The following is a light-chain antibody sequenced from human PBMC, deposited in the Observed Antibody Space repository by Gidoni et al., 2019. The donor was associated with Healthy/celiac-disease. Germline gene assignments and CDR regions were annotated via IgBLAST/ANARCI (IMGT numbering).Light chain of an antibody. CDR3: QKYGSSPS. CDR1: PSVSSSD. CDR2: GES. J-gene: IGKJ1*01. V-gene: IGKV3-20*01. Sequence: EIVFTHSPCTLSLSPGERATLSCRARPSVSSSDLAWYQQKPGQAPRRHIYGESSRATGIPDRFSGSGSGTDFTLTSSRLEPEDFAVYYCQKYGSSPSFGQGTKVEIK.